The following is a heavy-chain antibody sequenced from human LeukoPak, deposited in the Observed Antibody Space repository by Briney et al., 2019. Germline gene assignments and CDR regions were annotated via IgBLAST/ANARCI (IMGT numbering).Heavy chain of an antibody. D-gene: IGHD6-13*01. CDR1: GYTFTIYA. CDR3: ARDHSSSWYFDY. CDR2: INAGNGNT. Sequence: ASVTVSCKASGYTFTIYAMHRVRQAPGQRLQWMGWINAGNGNTKYSQKLQGRVTITRDTSATTAYMELSSLRSEDTAVYYCARDHSSSWYFDYWGQGTLVTVSS. V-gene: IGHV1-3*01. J-gene: IGHJ4*02.